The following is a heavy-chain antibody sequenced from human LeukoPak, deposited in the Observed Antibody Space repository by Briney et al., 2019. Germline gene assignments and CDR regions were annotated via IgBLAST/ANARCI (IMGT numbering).Heavy chain of an antibody. V-gene: IGHV3-9*01. CDR1: GFTFDDYA. CDR3: VRGYCSGGSCYRSGYFDY. Sequence: QPGRSLRLSCAASGFTFDDYAMHWVRQAPGKGLEWVSGISWNSGSIGSADSVKGRFTISRDNAKNSLYLQMNSLRAEDTALYYCVRGYCSGGSCYRSGYFDYWGQGTLVTVSS. CDR2: ISWNSGSI. J-gene: IGHJ4*02. D-gene: IGHD2-15*01.